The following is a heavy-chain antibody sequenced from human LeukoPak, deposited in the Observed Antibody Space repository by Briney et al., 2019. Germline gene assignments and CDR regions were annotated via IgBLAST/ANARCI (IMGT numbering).Heavy chain of an antibody. CDR1: GDSVSSNSGA. J-gene: IGHJ4*02. CDR3: ARSGGTAIGNYERATFDY. V-gene: IGHV6-1*01. CDR2: TFYRSKWYN. D-gene: IGHD1-7*01. Sequence: SQTLSLTCDVSGDSVSSNSGAWNWIRQCPSRGLEWLVRTFYRSKWYNEYEVSLKSRFTIHADTSKNHFSLQLNSVTPEDTAVYCCARSGGTAIGNYERATFDYWGQGTLVTVSS.